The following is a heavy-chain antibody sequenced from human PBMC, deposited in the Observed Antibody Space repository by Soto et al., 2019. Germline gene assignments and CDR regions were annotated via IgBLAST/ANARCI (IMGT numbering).Heavy chain of an antibody. V-gene: IGHV4-34*01. Sequence: QVQLQQWGAGLLKPSETLSLTCAVYGGSFSGYYWNWIRQPPGKGLVWIGEINHSGSTNYNPSLKIRATISVGTSKDQLSLSLTSVTAADTPVYYCARGYGRNVDYWGQGTLVTVSS. J-gene: IGHJ4*02. CDR2: INHSGST. CDR3: ARGYGRNVDY. D-gene: IGHD1-1*01. CDR1: GGSFSGYY.